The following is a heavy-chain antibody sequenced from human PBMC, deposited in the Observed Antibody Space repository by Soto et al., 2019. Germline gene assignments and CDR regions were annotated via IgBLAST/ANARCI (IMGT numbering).Heavy chain of an antibody. V-gene: IGHV3-73*01. CDR1: GFVFKDSS. CDR2: IRDRAYNYAT. J-gene: IGHJ4*02. D-gene: IGHD1-20*01. Sequence: EVLLVESGGGLVQPGGSLKLSCEASGFVFKDSSIHWVRQASGKGLEWVGRIRDRAYNYATAYAASVKGRFTISRDDSNNKAYLQMDSLKTEDTAIYYCNRPIRAAQDYWGQGTLVTVSS. CDR3: NRPIRAAQDY.